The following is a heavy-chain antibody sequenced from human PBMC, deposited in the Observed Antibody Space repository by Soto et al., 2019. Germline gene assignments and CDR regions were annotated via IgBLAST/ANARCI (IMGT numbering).Heavy chain of an antibody. CDR1: GFPFTSYG. J-gene: IGHJ4*02. Sequence: QVQLVESGGGVVQPGRSLRLSCAASGFPFTSYGMHWVREGPDKGLEWVAIISYDGSDKYYADSVKGRFTISRDNSKNTLCVQMNSLRPEVTALYYCVGGQYYFDYRGQGTLVIVSS. V-gene: IGHV3-30*03. CDR2: ISYDGSDK. D-gene: IGHD3-10*01. CDR3: VGGQYYFDY.